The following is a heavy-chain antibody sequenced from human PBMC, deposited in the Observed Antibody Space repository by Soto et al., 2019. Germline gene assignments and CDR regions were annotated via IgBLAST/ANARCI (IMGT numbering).Heavy chain of an antibody. CDR1: GDSVSSGSCF. CDR2: ISYSGST. J-gene: IGHJ5*02. CDR3: DRYHYGSGILDP. D-gene: IGHD3-10*01. V-gene: IGHV4-61*03. Sequence: HVQLQESGPGLVKPSETLSLTCTVSGDSVSSGSCFWSLIRQRPGKGLEWIGYISYSGSTDFKPSLNMLVTLSVDTSKNTFSLKLSSMNAAATAVYYCDRYHYGSGILDPWGQGTLVTVSS.